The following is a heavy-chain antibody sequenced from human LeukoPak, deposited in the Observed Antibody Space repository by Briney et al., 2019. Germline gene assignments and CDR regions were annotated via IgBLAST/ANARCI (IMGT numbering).Heavy chain of an antibody. J-gene: IGHJ5*02. D-gene: IGHD3-22*01. CDR2: ISGSGGST. Sequence: GGSLRLSCAASGFTFTSYAMSWVRQAPGKGLEWVSGISGSGGSTYYAGSVKGRLTISRDNSKNTLYLQMNSLRAEDTAVYYCAKGVDYYDSSGHSSWGQGTLVTVSS. V-gene: IGHV3-23*01. CDR1: GFTFTSYA. CDR3: AKGVDYYDSSGHSS.